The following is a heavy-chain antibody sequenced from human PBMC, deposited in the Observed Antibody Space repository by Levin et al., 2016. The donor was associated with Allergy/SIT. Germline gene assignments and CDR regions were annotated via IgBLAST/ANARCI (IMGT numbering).Heavy chain of an antibody. D-gene: IGHD2-15*01. CDR2: INTGHGNT. J-gene: IGHJ6*02. CDR3: ASPVVAATRDGPDYSYYGMAV. Sequence: WVRQAPGQRLEWMGWINTGHGNTKYSQKFQGRVTITRDTSATTVYMELSSLKSEDTAVYYCASPVVAATRDGPDYSYYGMAVWGQGTTVTVSS. V-gene: IGHV1-3*04.